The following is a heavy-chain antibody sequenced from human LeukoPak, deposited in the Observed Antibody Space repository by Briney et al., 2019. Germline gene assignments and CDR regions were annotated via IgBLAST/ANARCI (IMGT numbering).Heavy chain of an antibody. Sequence: SETLSLTCIVSDGSINNYYWSWLRQPPGKTLEWIGYTYYSGRTNYNPSLKSRVTISLDTSKNQFSLRLTSVTAADTAVYYCALRRLTSAQIIEDNWFDPWGQGTLVTVSS. CDR1: DGSINNYY. V-gene: IGHV4-59*01. CDR2: TYYSGRT. CDR3: ALRRLTSAQIIEDNWFDP. J-gene: IGHJ5*02. D-gene: IGHD2/OR15-2a*01.